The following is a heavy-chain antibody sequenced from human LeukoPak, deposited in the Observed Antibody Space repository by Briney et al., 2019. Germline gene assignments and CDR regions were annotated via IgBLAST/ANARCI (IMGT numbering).Heavy chain of an antibody. CDR3: ARNILFAFDI. CDR1: GLTVSSSY. J-gene: IGHJ3*02. CDR2: IYNDGST. V-gene: IGHV3-53*01. Sequence: QSGGSLRLSCAASGLTVSSSYMGWVRQAPGKGLEWVSIIYNDGSTYYADSMKGRFTISRDNSKNTLYLQVNSLRAEDTAMYYCARNILFAFDIWGQGTMVTVSS. D-gene: IGHD2/OR15-2a*01.